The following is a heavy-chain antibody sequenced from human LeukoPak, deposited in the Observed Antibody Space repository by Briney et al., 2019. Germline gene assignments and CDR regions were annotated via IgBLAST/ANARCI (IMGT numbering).Heavy chain of an antibody. V-gene: IGHV1-69*05. D-gene: IGHD6-25*01. CDR3: ARGPRRGTYYYYMDV. Sequence: SVKVSCKASGGTFSSYAISWVRQAPGQGLEWMGGIIPIFGTANYAQKFQGRVTIATDESTSTAYMELSSLRSEDTAVYYCARGPRRGTYYYYMDVWGKGTTVTVSS. J-gene: IGHJ6*03. CDR1: GGTFSSYA. CDR2: IIPIFGTA.